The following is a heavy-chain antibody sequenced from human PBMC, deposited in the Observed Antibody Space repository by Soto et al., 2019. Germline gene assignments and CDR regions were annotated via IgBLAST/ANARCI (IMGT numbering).Heavy chain of an antibody. D-gene: IGHD4-17*01. J-gene: IGHJ4*02. CDR1: GFTFSSYA. CDR2: ISGSTSSHI. Sequence: PGGSLRLSSAAAGFTFSSYAMSWVRQAPGKGLEWVSAISGSTSSHIYYADSVKGRFTISRDNAKNSLYLQMSSLRAEDTAVYYCARDSYVLGDYCLDYWGQGTLVTVSS. CDR3: ARDSYVLGDYCLDY. V-gene: IGHV3-21*01.